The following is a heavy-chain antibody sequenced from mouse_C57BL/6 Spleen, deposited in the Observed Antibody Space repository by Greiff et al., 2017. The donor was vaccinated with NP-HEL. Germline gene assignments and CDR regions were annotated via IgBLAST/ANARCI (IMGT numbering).Heavy chain of an antibody. CDR1: GFNIKDYY. D-gene: IGHD2-3*01. CDR2: IDPEDGDT. V-gene: IGHV14-1*01. J-gene: IGHJ1*03. CDR3: TRVYDGYLWYFDV. Sequence: VQLKQSGAELVRPGASVKLSCTASGFNIKDYYMHWVKQRPEQGLEWIGRIDPEDGDTEYAPKFQGKATMTADTSSNTAYLQLSSLTSEDTAVYYCTRVYDGYLWYFDVWGTGTTGTVSS.